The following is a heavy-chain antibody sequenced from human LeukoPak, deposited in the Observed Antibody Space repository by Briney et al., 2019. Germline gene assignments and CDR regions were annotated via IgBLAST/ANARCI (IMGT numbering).Heavy chain of an antibody. J-gene: IGHJ4*02. CDR3: ASIYVSGSYWDY. Sequence: GGSLRLSCAASRFTFSSYAMSWVRQAPGKGLEWVSYISGSGSTSYYADSVKGRFTISRDNAKNSLYLQMNSLRGEDTAVYYCASIYVSGSYWDYWGQGALVTVSS. D-gene: IGHD3-10*01. CDR1: RFTFSSYA. CDR2: ISGSGSTS. V-gene: IGHV3-48*03.